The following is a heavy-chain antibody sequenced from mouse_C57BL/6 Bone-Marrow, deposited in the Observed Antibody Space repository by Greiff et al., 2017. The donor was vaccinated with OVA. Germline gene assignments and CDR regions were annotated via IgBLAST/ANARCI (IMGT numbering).Heavy chain of an antibody. V-gene: IGHV1-64*01. Sequence: QVQLQQSGAELVKPGASVKLSCKASGYTFTSYWMHWVKQRPGQGLEWIGMIHPNSGSTNYNEKFKSKATLTVDKSSSTAYMQLSSLTSEDSAVYYCAPIYYGNYFDYWGQGTTLTVSS. D-gene: IGHD2-1*01. CDR3: APIYYGNYFDY. CDR2: IHPNSGST. CDR1: GYTFTSYW. J-gene: IGHJ2*01.